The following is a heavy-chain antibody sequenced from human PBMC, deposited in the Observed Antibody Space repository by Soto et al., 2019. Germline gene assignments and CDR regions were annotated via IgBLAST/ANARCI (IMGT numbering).Heavy chain of an antibody. V-gene: IGHV3-21*01. Sequence: EVQLVESGGGLVKPGGSLRLSCAASEFTFSSYAMIWVRQAPGKGLEWVSYISSGGDSRNYADSVKGRFTISRDNSKNSLYLQMNSLRAEDTAVYYCARSEIVAAATGPFDYWGQGSLVTVSS. CDR3: ARSEIVAAATGPFDY. CDR1: EFTFSSYA. J-gene: IGHJ4*02. D-gene: IGHD2-2*01. CDR2: ISSGGDSR.